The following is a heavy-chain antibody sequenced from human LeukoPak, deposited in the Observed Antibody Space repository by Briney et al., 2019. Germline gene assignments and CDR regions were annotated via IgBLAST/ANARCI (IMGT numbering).Heavy chain of an antibody. J-gene: IGHJ6*03. CDR2: ISYDGDNE. D-gene: IGHD6-13*01. CDR3: AKRIQYGSSWYSMDV. V-gene: IGHV3-30*18. Sequence: GGSLRLSCAASGFTFSSFGMHWVRQAPGMGLEWVALISYDGDNEYYADSVKGRFTISRDNSKNTLYLQMNSSRTEDTAVYYCAKRIQYGSSWYSMDVWGQGTTVTVSS. CDR1: GFTFSSFG.